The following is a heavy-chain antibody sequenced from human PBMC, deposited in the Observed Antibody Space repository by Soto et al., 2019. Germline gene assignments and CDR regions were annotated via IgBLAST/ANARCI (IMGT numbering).Heavy chain of an antibody. Sequence: SENLSLTCTVSCGSISSSIYYWGWIRQPPGKGLEWIGGIYYSGSTYYNPSLKSRVTISAETSKSQCSLKRSSVTAADTAVYFCARQKAEWLARTPRDNWLDPWGQGTLVTSPQ. CDR2: IYYSGST. V-gene: IGHV4-39*01. J-gene: IGHJ5*02. CDR1: CGSISSSIYY. CDR3: ARQKAEWLARTPRDNWLDP. D-gene: IGHD6-19*01.